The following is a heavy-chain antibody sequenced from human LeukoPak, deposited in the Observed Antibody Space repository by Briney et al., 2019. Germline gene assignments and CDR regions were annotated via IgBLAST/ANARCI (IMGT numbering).Heavy chain of an antibody. J-gene: IGHJ4*02. CDR3: ARDRPRYRGYLRLVY. Sequence: GGSLRLSCAASGFTFSDYYMSWIRQAPGKGLEWVSYISSSGSTIYYADSVKGRFTISRDNAKNSLYLQMNSLRAEDTAVYYCARDRPRYRGYLRLVYWGQGTLVTVSS. CDR1: GFTFSDYY. CDR2: ISSSGSTI. V-gene: IGHV3-11*04. D-gene: IGHD5-18*01.